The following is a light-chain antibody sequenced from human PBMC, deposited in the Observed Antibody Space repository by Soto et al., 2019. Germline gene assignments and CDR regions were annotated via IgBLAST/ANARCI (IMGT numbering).Light chain of an antibody. J-gene: IGKJ1*01. V-gene: IGKV3-11*01. CDR2: DAS. CDR1: QSVSSY. Sequence: EIVLTQSPATLSLSPGERATLSCRASQSVSSYLAWYQQKPGPAPRLLIYDASNRATGIPARFSGSGSGTEFTLTISSLQSEDFAVYYCQQYNNWLTWTFGQGTKVDIK. CDR3: QQYNNWLTWT.